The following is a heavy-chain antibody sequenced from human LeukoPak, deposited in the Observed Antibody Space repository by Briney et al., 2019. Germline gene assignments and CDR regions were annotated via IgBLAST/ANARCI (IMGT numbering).Heavy chain of an antibody. Sequence: NPSETLSLTCTVSGYSISSGYYWGWIRQPPGKGLEWIGSIYHSGSTYYNPSLKSRVTISVDTSKNQFSLKLSSVTAADTAVYYCARDRLGYCSGGSCGYFDYWGQGTLVTVSS. CDR3: ARDRLGYCSGGSCGYFDY. V-gene: IGHV4-38-2*02. CDR2: IYHSGST. D-gene: IGHD2-15*01. J-gene: IGHJ4*02. CDR1: GYSISSGYY.